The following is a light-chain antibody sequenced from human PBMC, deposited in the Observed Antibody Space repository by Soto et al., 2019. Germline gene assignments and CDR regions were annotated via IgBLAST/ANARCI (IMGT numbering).Light chain of an antibody. J-gene: IGKJ5*01. CDR2: AAS. Sequence: DIQMTQSPSSLSASVGDRVTITCRPSQDISTYVNWFQKKPGKAPNLLIYAASTLESGVPSRFSGSGSGTHFTLTISSLQPEDFADYYCQESFSTPIIFGQGTRLEIK. CDR3: QESFSTPII. V-gene: IGKV1-39*01. CDR1: QDISTY.